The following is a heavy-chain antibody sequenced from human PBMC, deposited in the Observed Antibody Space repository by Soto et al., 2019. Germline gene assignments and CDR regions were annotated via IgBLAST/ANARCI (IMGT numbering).Heavy chain of an antibody. Sequence: PGGSQRLSCAASGFTFSSYWMNWVRQAPGKGLVWVSRINSDGSSTSYADSVKGRFTISRDNAKNTLYLQMNSLRAEDTAVYYCARDRVLMVYADDLDYWGQGTQGTVSS. CDR2: INSDGSST. CDR3: ARDRVLMVYADDLDY. J-gene: IGHJ4*02. V-gene: IGHV3-74*01. CDR1: GFTFSSYW. D-gene: IGHD2-8*01.